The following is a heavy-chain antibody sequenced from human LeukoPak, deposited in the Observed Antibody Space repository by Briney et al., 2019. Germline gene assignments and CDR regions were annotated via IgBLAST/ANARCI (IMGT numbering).Heavy chain of an antibody. D-gene: IGHD3-22*01. J-gene: IGHJ3*02. CDR3: AREVEYYDSSGYRPHAFDI. V-gene: IGHV4-39*02. CDR1: GRSISSSSYY. Sequence: PSETLSLTCPVSGRSISSSSYYWGWLRQPPGKGREWFGRIYYSGSTYYNPSLKSRVTISVDTSKNQFSLKLSSVTAADTAVYYCAREVEYYDSSGYRPHAFDIWGQGTLVTVSA. CDR2: IYYSGST.